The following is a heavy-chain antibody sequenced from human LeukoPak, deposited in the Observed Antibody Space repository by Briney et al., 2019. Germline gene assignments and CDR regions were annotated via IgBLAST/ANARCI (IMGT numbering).Heavy chain of an antibody. Sequence: SGGSLRLSCAASGFTFSSYSMNWVRQAPGKGLEWVSSITSSSTYIYYADSVKGRFTISRDNAKNSLYLQMNSLRAEDTAVYYCARPKNYDSSGYYNYWGQGTLVTVSS. CDR1: GFTFSSYS. V-gene: IGHV3-21*01. CDR2: ITSSSTYI. D-gene: IGHD3-22*01. J-gene: IGHJ4*02. CDR3: ARPKNYDSSGYYNY.